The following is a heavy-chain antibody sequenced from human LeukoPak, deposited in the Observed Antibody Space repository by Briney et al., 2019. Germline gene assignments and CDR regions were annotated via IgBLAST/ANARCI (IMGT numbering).Heavy chain of an antibody. Sequence: SETLSLTCAVYGGSFSGYYWSWIRQPPGKGLEWIGEINHSGSTNYNPSLKSRVTISVDTSKNQFSLKLSSATAADTAVYYCARGPLITMVRGVIITSEFGKFDPWGQGTLVTVSS. V-gene: IGHV4-34*01. CDR3: ARGPLITMVRGVIITSEFGKFDP. D-gene: IGHD3-10*01. CDR2: INHSGST. CDR1: GGSFSGYY. J-gene: IGHJ5*02.